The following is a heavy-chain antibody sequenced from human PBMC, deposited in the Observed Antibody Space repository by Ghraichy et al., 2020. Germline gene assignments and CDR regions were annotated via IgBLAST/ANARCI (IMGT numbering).Heavy chain of an antibody. CDR3: ARGSIAARPGNWFDP. CDR1: GGSFSGYY. CDR2: INHSGST. J-gene: IGHJ5*02. Sequence: SETPSLTCAVYGGSFSGYYWSWIRQPPGKGLEWIGEINHSGSTNYNPSLKSRVTISVDTSKNQFSLKLSSVTAADTAVYYCARGSIAARPGNWFDPWGQGTLVTVSS. D-gene: IGHD6-6*01. V-gene: IGHV4-34*01.